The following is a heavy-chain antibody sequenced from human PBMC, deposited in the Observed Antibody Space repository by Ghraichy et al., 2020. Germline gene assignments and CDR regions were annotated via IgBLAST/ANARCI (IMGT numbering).Heavy chain of an antibody. D-gene: IGHD3-22*01. J-gene: IGHJ4*02. CDR3: ARDYDSSGYYLVY. Sequence: LSLTCTVSGGSINIGGYYWSWIRQHPGKGLEWIGYIYYSGSTYYNPSLKSRVTISVDTSKNQFSLKLSSVTAADTAVYYCARDYDSSGYYLVYWGQGTLGTVSS. CDR1: GGSINIGGYY. CDR2: IYYSGST. V-gene: IGHV4-31*03.